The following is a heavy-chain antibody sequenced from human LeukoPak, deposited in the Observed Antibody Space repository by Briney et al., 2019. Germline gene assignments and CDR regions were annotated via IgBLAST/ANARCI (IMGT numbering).Heavy chain of an antibody. J-gene: IGHJ6*03. CDR2: MNPNSGNT. CDR1: GGTFSSYA. V-gene: IGHV1-8*02. Sequence: VASVKVSCKASGGTFSSYAINWVRQATGQGLEWMGWMNPNSGNTGYAQKFQGRVTMTTNTSISTAYMELTSLTSEDTAVYYCARGQGGSYYDYYYYMDVWGKGTTATISS. CDR3: ARGQGGSYYDYYYYMDV. D-gene: IGHD1-26*01.